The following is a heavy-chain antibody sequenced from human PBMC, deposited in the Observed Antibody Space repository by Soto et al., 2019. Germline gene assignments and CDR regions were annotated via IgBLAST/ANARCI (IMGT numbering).Heavy chain of an antibody. J-gene: IGHJ3*02. V-gene: IGHV4-31*03. CDR3: AKHTDFGSGSSWLGSDNMDTDAFDI. D-gene: IGHD3-10*01. Sequence: SETLSLTCTVSGGSISSGGYYWSWIRQHPGKGLEWIGYIYYSGSTYYNLSLKSRVTISVDTSKNQFSLRLTSVTAADTAVYYCAKHTDFGSGSSWLGSDNMDTDAFDIWGQGTMVTVSS. CDR1: GGSISSGGYY. CDR2: IYYSGST.